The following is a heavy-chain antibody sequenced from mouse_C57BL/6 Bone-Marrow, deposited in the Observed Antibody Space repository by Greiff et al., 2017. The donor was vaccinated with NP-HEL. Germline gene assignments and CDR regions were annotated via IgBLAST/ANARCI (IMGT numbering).Heavy chain of an antibody. CDR3: ARHDYGSSYGFAY. V-gene: IGHV5-12*01. CDR2: ISNGGGST. J-gene: IGHJ3*01. Sequence: EVKLVESGGGLVQPGGSLKLSCAASGFTFSDYYMYWVRQTPEKRLEWVAYISNGGGSTYYPDTVKGRFTISRDNAKNTLYLQMSRLKSEDTAMYYCARHDYGSSYGFAYWGQGTLVTVSA. D-gene: IGHD1-1*01. CDR1: GFTFSDYY.